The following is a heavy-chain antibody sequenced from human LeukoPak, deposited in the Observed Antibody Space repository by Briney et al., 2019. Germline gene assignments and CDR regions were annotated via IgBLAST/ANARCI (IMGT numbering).Heavy chain of an antibody. Sequence: SVKVSCKASGGTFSSYAISWVRRAPGQGLEWMGRIIPILGIANYAQKFQGRVTITADKSTSTAYMELGSLRSEDTAVYYCALSVAAIYYYGMDVWGQGTTVTVSS. CDR1: GGTFSSYA. CDR3: ALSVAAIYYYGMDV. V-gene: IGHV1-69*04. D-gene: IGHD2-15*01. J-gene: IGHJ6*02. CDR2: IIPILGIA.